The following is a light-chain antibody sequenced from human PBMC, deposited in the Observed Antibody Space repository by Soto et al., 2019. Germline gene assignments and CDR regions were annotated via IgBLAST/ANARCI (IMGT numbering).Light chain of an antibody. CDR2: DVS. CDR3: ISFTTRATYV. V-gene: IGLV2-14*01. CDR1: SSDVGDYDY. Sequence: ALTQPASVSGSPGQSITISCTGTSSDVGDYDYVSWYQQHPGKVPKLMIYDVSNRPSGVSNRFSGSKSGNTASLTISGLQAEDEADYYCISFTTRATYVFGTGTKVTVL. J-gene: IGLJ1*01.